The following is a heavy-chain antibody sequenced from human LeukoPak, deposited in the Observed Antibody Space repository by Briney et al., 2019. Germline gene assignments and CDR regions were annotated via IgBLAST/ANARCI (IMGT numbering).Heavy chain of an antibody. Sequence: PSETLSLTCTVSGGSISSSSYYWGWIRQPPGEGLEWIGSIYYSGSTYYNPSLKSRVTISVDTSKNQFSLKLSSVTAADTAVYYCARVPFFDYWGQGTLVTVSS. CDR2: IYYSGST. CDR3: ARVPFFDY. J-gene: IGHJ4*02. V-gene: IGHV4-39*01. D-gene: IGHD2-2*01. CDR1: GGSISSSSYY.